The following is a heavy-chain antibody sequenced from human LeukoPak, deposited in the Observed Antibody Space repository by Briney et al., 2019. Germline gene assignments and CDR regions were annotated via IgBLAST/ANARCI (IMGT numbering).Heavy chain of an antibody. CDR2: ISGSGGST. Sequence: PGGSLRLSCAASGFTFSSYSMSWVRQAPGKGLEWVSAISGSGGSTYYADSVKGRFTISRDNSKNTLYLQMNSLRAEDTAVYYCARRAGAYTHPYDYWGQGTLVTVSS. D-gene: IGHD3-16*01. CDR1: GFTFSSYS. V-gene: IGHV3-23*01. CDR3: ARRAGAYTHPYDY. J-gene: IGHJ4*02.